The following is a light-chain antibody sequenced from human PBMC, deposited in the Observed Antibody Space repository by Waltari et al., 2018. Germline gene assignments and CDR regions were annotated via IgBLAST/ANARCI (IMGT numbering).Light chain of an antibody. V-gene: IGLV2-23*02. CDR2: EVF. CDR3: CSYAGRGTYV. J-gene: IGLJ1*01. CDR1: TSDVGSYYL. Sequence: QSALTQPASVSGTPGQSITIPCSGTTSDVGSYYLVSWYQQHPGKAPKLLICEVFKRPPDTSSRFSGAKSGSTASLTISGLQPEDEADYYCCSYAGRGTYVFGSGTKVTVL.